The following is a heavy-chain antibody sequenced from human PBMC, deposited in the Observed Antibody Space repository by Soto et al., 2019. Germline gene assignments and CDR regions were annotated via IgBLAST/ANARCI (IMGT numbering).Heavy chain of an antibody. Sequence: PGGSLRLSCAASGFTFSSYAMHWVRQAPGKGLEYVSAITSSGGNTDYASSVKGRFTISRDNSKNTLYLQMGSLRTEDTAVYYCASYFDYNGATSGGMYFCAQRTTVTVSS. J-gene: IGHJ6*02. CDR1: GFTFSSYA. V-gene: IGHV3-64*01. CDR2: ITSSGGNT. CDR3: ASYFDYNGATSGGMYF. D-gene: IGHD3-22*01.